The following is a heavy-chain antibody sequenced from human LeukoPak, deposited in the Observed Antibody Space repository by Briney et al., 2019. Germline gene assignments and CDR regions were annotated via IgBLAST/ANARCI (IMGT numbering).Heavy chain of an antibody. J-gene: IGHJ3*01. CDR3: VREASTSYYDSSGYYRQTETFDV. Sequence: SETLSLTCTVSGGSVSSNTYYWNWIRKSPGRGLEWVGFVYYSGRTKYNPSLKSRVTISIDTSKNQVSLKLRSVTAADTAMYFCVREASTSYYDSSGYYRQTETFDVWGQGTMVTVSS. CDR2: VYYSGRT. V-gene: IGHV4-61*01. CDR1: GGSVSSNTYY. D-gene: IGHD3-22*01.